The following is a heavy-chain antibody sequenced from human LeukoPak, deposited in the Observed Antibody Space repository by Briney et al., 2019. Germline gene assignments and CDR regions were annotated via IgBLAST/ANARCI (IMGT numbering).Heavy chain of an antibody. CDR3: ARDGLYDSSGYYMDS. V-gene: IGHV4-59*12. J-gene: IGHJ4*02. Sequence: PSETLSLTCTVSGGSISTYYWSWIRQSPGKGLEWIGSIYYSGSTNYNPSLKSRVTISVDTSKNQFSLELSSVTAADTAVYYCARDGLYDSSGYYMDSWGQGTLVIVSS. D-gene: IGHD3-22*01. CDR1: GGSISTYY. CDR2: IYYSGST.